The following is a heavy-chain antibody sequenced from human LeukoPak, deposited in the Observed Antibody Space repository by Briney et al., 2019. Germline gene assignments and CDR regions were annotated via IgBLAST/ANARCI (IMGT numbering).Heavy chain of an antibody. D-gene: IGHD6-13*01. V-gene: IGHV3-23*01. Sequence: GGSLRLSCAASGFDFSSNWMHWVRHAPGKGLEWVSAISGSGGSTYYADSVKGRFTISRDNSKNTLYLQMNSLRAEDTAVYYCAKDHGSSWQQLVFPVDYWGQGTLVTVSS. CDR2: ISGSGGST. CDR3: AKDHGSSWQQLVFPVDY. J-gene: IGHJ4*02. CDR1: GFDFSSNW.